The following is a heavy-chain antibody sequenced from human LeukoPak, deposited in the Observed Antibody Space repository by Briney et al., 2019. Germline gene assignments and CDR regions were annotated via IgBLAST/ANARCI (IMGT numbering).Heavy chain of an antibody. CDR2: ISWNSGSI. V-gene: IGHV3-9*01. CDR3: VKDPNDYGDYYYYGMDV. D-gene: IGHD4-17*01. J-gene: IGHJ6*02. Sequence: GGSLRLSCAASGFTFSSYAMSWVRQAPGKGLEWVSGISWNSGSIGYADSVKGRFTISRDNAKNSLYLQMNSLRAEDTALYYCVKDPNDYGDYYYYGMDVWGQGTTVTVSS. CDR1: GFTFSSYA.